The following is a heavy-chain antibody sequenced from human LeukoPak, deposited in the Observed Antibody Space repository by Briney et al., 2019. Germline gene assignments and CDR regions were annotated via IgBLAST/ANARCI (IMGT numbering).Heavy chain of an antibody. D-gene: IGHD3-22*01. CDR1: GYTFTSYY. CDR2: INPSGGST. CDR3: ARCASDDIRFDP. V-gene: IGHV1-46*01. Sequence: ASVKVSCKASGYTFTSYYMHWVRQAPGQGLEWMGIINPSGGSTSYAQKFQGRVTMTRDMSTSTVYMELSSLRSEDTAVYYCARCASDDIRFDPWGQGTLVTVSS. J-gene: IGHJ5*02.